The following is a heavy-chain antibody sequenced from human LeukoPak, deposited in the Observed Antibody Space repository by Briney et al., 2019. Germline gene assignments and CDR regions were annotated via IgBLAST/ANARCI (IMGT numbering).Heavy chain of an antibody. CDR2: VNTNGRTI. J-gene: IGHJ4*02. D-gene: IGHD1-1*01. CDR1: GFTFSSYE. Sequence: GGSLRLSCAASGFTFSSYEMNWVRQAPGKGLEWLSYVNTNGRTIYYADSVKGRFTISRDNAKNSLYLQMNSLRAGDTAVYYCARDSSWSPDYWGQGTLVTVSS. V-gene: IGHV3-48*03. CDR3: ARDSSWSPDY.